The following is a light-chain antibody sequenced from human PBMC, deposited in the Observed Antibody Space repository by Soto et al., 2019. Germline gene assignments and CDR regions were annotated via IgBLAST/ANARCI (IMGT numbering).Light chain of an antibody. CDR2: GAS. CDR3: QQYGSSPQT. CDR1: QSVSSSH. V-gene: IGKV3-20*01. J-gene: IGKJ1*01. Sequence: EIVLTQSPGTLSLSPGERATLSCRASQSVSSSHLAWYQQKPGQAPRLLIYGASSRATGIPDRFSGSGSGTDLTLTISRLEPEDFAVYYCQQYGSSPQTFGQGTKVEIK.